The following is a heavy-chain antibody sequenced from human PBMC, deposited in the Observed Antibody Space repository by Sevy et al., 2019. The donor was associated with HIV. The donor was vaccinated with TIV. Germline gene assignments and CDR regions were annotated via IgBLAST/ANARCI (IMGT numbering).Heavy chain of an antibody. J-gene: IGHJ4*01. V-gene: IGHV1-69*13. CDR1: GGIFRSNA. CDR2: IIAVFGTT. D-gene: IGHD3-10*01. CDR3: ERDKYYYVSGSFDY. Sequence: ASVKVSCKASGGIFRSNAISWVRQAPGQGLEWMGGIIAVFGTTNYAQMFQGRVTVSADESRGTAYMELSSLRSEDTAVYYCERDKYYYVSGSFDYWGQGTQVTVPS.